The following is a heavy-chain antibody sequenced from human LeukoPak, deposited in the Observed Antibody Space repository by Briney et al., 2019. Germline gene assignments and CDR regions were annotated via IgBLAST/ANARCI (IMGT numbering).Heavy chain of an antibody. V-gene: IGHV4-39*07. D-gene: IGHD6-19*01. Sequence: GSLRLSCEASGFTFSTYEMNWVRQPPGKGLEWIGSIYYSGSTYYNPSLKSRVTISVDTSKNQFSLKLSSVTAADTAVYYCASNGYSSGWENDAFDIWGQGTMVTVSS. CDR2: IYYSGST. CDR1: GFTFSTYE. CDR3: ASNGYSSGWENDAFDI. J-gene: IGHJ3*02.